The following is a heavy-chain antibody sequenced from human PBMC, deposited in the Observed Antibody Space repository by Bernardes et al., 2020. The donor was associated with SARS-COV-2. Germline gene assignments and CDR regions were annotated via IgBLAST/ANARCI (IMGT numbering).Heavy chain of an antibody. J-gene: IGHJ3*02. Sequence: SETLSLTCSVSGGSIRSTYWNWIRQPPGKGLEWIGYIYYRGNTKYNPSLKSRVTISADTSENQFSLSMISVTTADTAVYYFARARAEGGGFDRWDVGTMVNVSS. D-gene: IGHD6-13*01. CDR3: ARARAEGGGFDR. CDR1: GGSIRSTY. V-gene: IGHV4-59*01. CDR2: IYYRGNT.